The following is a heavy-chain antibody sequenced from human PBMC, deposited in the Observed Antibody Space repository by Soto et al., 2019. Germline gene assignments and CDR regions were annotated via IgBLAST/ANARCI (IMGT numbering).Heavy chain of an antibody. D-gene: IGHD2-2*01. J-gene: IGHJ6*03. V-gene: IGHV3-21*01. CDR1: GFSFSDYS. CDR2: ISGSTSYI. CDR3: ARDGAYCSGTGCRDYYHYMDV. Sequence: EVQLVESGGGLVKPRGSLSFSWAASGFSFSDYSMNWVRQAPGKGLEWVSSISGSTSYIYYADSLKGRFTVSRDNAEKSLYLQMNSLRAEDTAVYYCARDGAYCSGTGCRDYYHYMDVWGKGTTVTVSS.